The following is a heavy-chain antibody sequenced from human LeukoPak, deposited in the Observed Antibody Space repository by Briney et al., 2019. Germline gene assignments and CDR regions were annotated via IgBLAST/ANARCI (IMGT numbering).Heavy chain of an antibody. CDR1: GGSFSGYY. Sequence: SETLSLTCAVYGGSFSGYYWSWIRQPPGKGLEWIGEINHSGSTNYNPSLKSRVTISVDTSKNQFSLKLSSVTAADTAVYYCARDSGSGSFDYWGQGTLVTVSS. CDR3: ARDSGSGSFDY. D-gene: IGHD3-10*01. J-gene: IGHJ4*02. V-gene: IGHV4-34*01. CDR2: INHSGST.